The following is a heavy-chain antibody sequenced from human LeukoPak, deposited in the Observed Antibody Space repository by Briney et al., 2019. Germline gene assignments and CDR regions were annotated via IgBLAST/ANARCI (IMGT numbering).Heavy chain of an antibody. Sequence: ASVKVSCKASGYTFTSYAMHWVRQAPGQRLEWMGWINAGNGNTKYSQEFQGRVTITRDTSASTAYMELSSLGSEDMAVYYCARADSSGYYYAYWGQGTLVTVSS. CDR2: INAGNGNT. D-gene: IGHD3-22*01. J-gene: IGHJ4*02. CDR3: ARADSSGYYYAY. CDR1: GYTFTSYA. V-gene: IGHV1-3*03.